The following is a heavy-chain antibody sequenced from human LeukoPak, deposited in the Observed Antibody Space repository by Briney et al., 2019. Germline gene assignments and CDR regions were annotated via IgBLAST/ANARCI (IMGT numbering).Heavy chain of an antibody. CDR1: GGSFSGYY. Sequence: SETLSLTCAVYGGSFSGYYWSWIRQPPGKGLEWIGEINHSGSTNYNPSLKSRVTISVDTSKNQFSLKLSSVTAADTAVYYCARLSPYYYGSGSSSWFDPWGQGTLVTVSS. J-gene: IGHJ5*02. V-gene: IGHV4-34*01. CDR2: INHSGST. CDR3: ARLSPYYYGSGSSSWFDP. D-gene: IGHD3-10*01.